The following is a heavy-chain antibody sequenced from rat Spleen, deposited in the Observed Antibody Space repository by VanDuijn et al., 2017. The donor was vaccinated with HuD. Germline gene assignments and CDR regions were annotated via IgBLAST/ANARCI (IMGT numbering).Heavy chain of an antibody. V-gene: IGHV5S13*01. CDR3: ARGYVMDA. CDR2: ISTGGGNT. CDR1: GFTFSDYY. J-gene: IGHJ4*01. Sequence: EVELVESGGGLVQPGRSLKLSCAASGFTFSDYYMAWVRQAPTKGLEWIASISTGGGNTYYRDSVKGRFTISRDNAKNTQYLQMDSLRSEDTATYYCARGYVMDAWGQGASVTVSS.